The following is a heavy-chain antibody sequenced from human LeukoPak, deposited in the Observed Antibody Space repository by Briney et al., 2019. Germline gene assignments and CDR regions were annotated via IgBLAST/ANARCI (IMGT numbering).Heavy chain of an antibody. Sequence: SETLSLTCAVSGGSISSGGYSWSWIRQPPGKGLEWIGYIYHSGSTYYNPSLKSRVTISVDRSKNQFSLKLSSVTAADTAVYYCASYYYAFDYWGQGTLVTVSS. J-gene: IGHJ4*02. CDR3: ASYYYAFDY. D-gene: IGHD3-10*01. CDR2: IYHSGST. CDR1: GGSISSGGYS. V-gene: IGHV4-30-2*01.